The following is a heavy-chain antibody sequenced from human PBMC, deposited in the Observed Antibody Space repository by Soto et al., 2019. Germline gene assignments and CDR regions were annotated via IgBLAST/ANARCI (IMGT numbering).Heavy chain of an antibody. J-gene: IGHJ3*02. CDR2: ISGSGGST. CDR3: AKSLPFVLMVYAKVGAFDI. V-gene: IGHV3-23*01. Sequence: GGSLRLSCAASGFTFSSYAMSWVRQAPGKGLEWVSAISGSGGSTYYADSVKGRFTISRDNSKNTLYLQMNSLRAEDTAVYYCAKSLPFVLMVYAKVGAFDIWGQGTMVTVSS. D-gene: IGHD2-8*01. CDR1: GFTFSSYA.